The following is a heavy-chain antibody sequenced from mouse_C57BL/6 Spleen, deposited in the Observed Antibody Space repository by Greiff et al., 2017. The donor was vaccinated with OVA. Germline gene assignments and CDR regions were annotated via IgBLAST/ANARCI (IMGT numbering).Heavy chain of an antibody. D-gene: IGHD1-1*01. CDR1: GYTFTSYW. CDR2: IDPSDSET. V-gene: IGHV1-52*01. Sequence: QVQLQQSGAELVRPGSSVKLSCKASGYTFTSYWMHWVKQRPIQGLEWIGNIDPSDSETHYNQKFKDKATLTVDKSSSTAYMQLSSLTSEDAAVYYCARADYYGGSPAYWGQGTLVTVSA. J-gene: IGHJ3*01. CDR3: ARADYYGGSPAY.